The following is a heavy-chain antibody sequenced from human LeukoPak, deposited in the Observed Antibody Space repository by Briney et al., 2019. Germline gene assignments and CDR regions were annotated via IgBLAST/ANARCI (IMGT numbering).Heavy chain of an antibody. CDR1: GFTFTSSA. CDR3: AKGLLRYFDY. CDR2: ISGSGDST. D-gene: IGHD3-22*01. V-gene: IGHV3-23*01. Sequence: GGSLRLPCAASGFTFTSSAMTWARQAPGRGLEWVSVISGSGDSTYNADSLKRRFTISTDNSKNTLYLQMNSLRAEDTAVYHCAKGLLRYFDYWGQGTLVTVSS. J-gene: IGHJ4*02.